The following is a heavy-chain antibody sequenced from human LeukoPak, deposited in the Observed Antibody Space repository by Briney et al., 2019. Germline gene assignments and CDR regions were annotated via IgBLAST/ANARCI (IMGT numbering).Heavy chain of an antibody. J-gene: IGHJ4*02. CDR3: ARPSSSGSYYY. CDR2: ISYSGSP. V-gene: IGHV4-39*01. CDR1: GDSISSSGHW. Sequence: SETLSLTCTVSGDSISSSGHWWGWSRQPPGEGLEWIGSISYSGSPSYKPSLKSRVTISVDTSKNQLSLRLSSVTAADTAVYYCARPSSSGSYYYWGQGTLVTVS. D-gene: IGHD3-10*01.